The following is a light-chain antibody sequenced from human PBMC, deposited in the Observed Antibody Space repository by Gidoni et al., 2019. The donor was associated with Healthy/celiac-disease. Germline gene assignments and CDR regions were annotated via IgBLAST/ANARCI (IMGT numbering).Light chain of an antibody. CDR2: LGS. V-gene: IGKV2-28*01. CDR1: QSLLHSNGYNY. CDR3: MQALQTPPACS. Sequence: DIVMTQSPLSLPVTPGEPASISCRSSQSLLHSNGYNYLDWYLQKPGQSPQLLIYLGSNRASGVPDRFSGSGSGTDFTLKISRVEAEDVGVYYCMQALQTPPACSFXQXTKLXIK. J-gene: IGKJ2*04.